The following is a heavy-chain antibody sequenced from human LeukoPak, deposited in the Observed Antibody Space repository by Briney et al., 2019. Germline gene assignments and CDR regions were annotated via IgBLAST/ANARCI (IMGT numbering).Heavy chain of an antibody. CDR1: GYSFTSYW. CDR3: ARHYEQQLDFTWFDP. CDR2: IYPGDSDT. Sequence: GESLKIPWKGSGYSFTSYWIGWVRQLPGKGLEWMGIIYPGDSDTRYSPSFQGQVTISADKSSSTAYLQWSSLKASDTAMYYCARHYEQQLDFTWFDPWGQGTLVTVSS. V-gene: IGHV5-51*01. D-gene: IGHD6-13*01. J-gene: IGHJ5*02.